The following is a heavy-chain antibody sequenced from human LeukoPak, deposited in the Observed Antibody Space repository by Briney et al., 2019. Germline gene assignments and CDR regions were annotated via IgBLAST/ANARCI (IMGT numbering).Heavy chain of an antibody. CDR1: GYTFTSYD. CDR2: MNPNSGNT. D-gene: IGHD3-3*01. V-gene: IGHV1-8*03. Sequence: ASVKVSCKASGYTFTSYDINWVRQATGQGLEWMGWMNPNSGNTGYAQKFQGRVTITRNTSISTAYMELSSLRSEDTAVYYCARVASYDFWTGYYRVLNYYYYYMDVWGKGTTVTVSS. J-gene: IGHJ6*03. CDR3: ARVASYDFWTGYYRVLNYYYYYMDV.